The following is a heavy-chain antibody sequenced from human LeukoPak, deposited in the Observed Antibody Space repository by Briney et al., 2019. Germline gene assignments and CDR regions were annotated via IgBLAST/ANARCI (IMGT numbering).Heavy chain of an antibody. J-gene: IGHJ4*02. CDR1: GGSIGKIDW. CDR3: ARGGRFGEFDY. CDR2: IFHTGTA. Sequence: SETLSLTCAVSGGSIGKIDWWSWVRQPPAKGLEWVGEIFHTGTANYDPSLKSRLTISVDTSKNQFSLKLSSVTAADTAVYYCARGGRFGEFDYWGQGTLVTVSS. V-gene: IGHV4-4*02. D-gene: IGHD3-10*01.